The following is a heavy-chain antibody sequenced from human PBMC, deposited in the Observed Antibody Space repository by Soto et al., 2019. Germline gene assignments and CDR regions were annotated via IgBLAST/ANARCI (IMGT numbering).Heavy chain of an antibody. CDR2: INAGNGNT. D-gene: IGHD6-19*01. Sequence: QVQLVQSGAEEKKPGASVKVSCKASGYTFTAYAMHWVRQAPGQRLEWMGWINAGNGNTKYSQKFPGRVTITRDTSASTADMGLSSLRSEDTAVYYCARAVAVPADFDYWGQGTLVTVSS. CDR3: ARAVAVPADFDY. V-gene: IGHV1-3*05. CDR1: GYTFTAYA. J-gene: IGHJ4*02.